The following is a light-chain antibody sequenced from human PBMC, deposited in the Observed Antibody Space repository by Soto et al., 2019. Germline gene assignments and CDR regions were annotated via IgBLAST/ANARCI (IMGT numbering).Light chain of an antibody. Sequence: DIQMTQSPSSLSASVGDRVTITCRASQSISSYLNWYQQKPGKAPKLLIFAASSLQSGVPSMFSGSGSGTDFTLTISSLQPEDFATYYCQQSYSTPRTFVQGTKVEIK. CDR3: QQSYSTPRT. J-gene: IGKJ1*01. CDR2: AAS. V-gene: IGKV1-39*01. CDR1: QSISSY.